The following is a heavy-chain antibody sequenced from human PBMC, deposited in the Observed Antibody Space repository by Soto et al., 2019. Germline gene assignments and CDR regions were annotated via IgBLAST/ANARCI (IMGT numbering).Heavy chain of an antibody. J-gene: IGHJ6*02. Sequence: ASVKFSCKASGYTFTGYYMHWVRQAPGQGLEWMGWINPNSGGTNYAQKLQGRVTMTTDTSTSTAYMELRSLRSDDTAVYYCARRGPAGGMDVWGQGTTVTVSS. CDR1: GYTFTGYY. D-gene: IGHD3-10*01. CDR3: ARRGPAGGMDV. V-gene: IGHV1-2*02. CDR2: INPNSGGT.